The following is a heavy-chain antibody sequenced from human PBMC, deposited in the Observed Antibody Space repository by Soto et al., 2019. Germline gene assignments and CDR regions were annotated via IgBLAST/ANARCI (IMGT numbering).Heavy chain of an antibody. Sequence: LSLTCAVYGGSISSSGYSWSWIRQPPGKGLEWIGYIYHSGSTYYNPSLKSRVTISVDRSNNQFSLKLSSVTAADTAVYYCARERDYDFWTGQTLYYYGMDVWGQGTQVTVYS. V-gene: IGHV4-30-2*01. J-gene: IGHJ6*02. CDR3: ARERDYDFWTGQTLYYYGMDV. D-gene: IGHD3-3*01. CDR2: IYHSGST. CDR1: GGSISSSGYS.